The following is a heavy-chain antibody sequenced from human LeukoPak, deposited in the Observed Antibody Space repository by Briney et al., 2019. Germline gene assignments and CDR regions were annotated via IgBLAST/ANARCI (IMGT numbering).Heavy chain of an antibody. Sequence: GESLKISCKGSGSSFTSYWIGWVRQLPGKGLEWMGIIYPGDSDTRYSPSFQGQVTISADKSISTAYLQWSSLKASDTAMYYCARLDDSSGYYSPFDYWGQGTLVTVSS. D-gene: IGHD3-22*01. CDR2: IYPGDSDT. CDR1: GSSFTSYW. J-gene: IGHJ4*02. V-gene: IGHV5-51*01. CDR3: ARLDDSSGYYSPFDY.